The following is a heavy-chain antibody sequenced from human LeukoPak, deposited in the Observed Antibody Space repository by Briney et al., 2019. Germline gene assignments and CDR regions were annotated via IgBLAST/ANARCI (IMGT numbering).Heavy chain of an antibody. V-gene: IGHV1-8*03. CDR1: GYTFTNYD. CDR3: ASLVQSGPREGFDY. J-gene: IGHJ4*02. CDR2: MNPKSNNR. D-gene: IGHD3-3*01. Sequence: ASVKVSCKTSGYTFTNYDVNWVRQATGQGLEWMGWMNPKSNNRGYAQKFQGRVTITADTSASTAYMELSSLKSEDTAAYYCASLVQSGPREGFDYWGQGTLVTVSS.